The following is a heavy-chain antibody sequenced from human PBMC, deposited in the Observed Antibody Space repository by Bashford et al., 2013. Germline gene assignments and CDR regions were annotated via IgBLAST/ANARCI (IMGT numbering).Heavy chain of an antibody. CDR2: IKPRTVRT. V-gene: IGHV1-46*03. CDR3: ARETPETYYFDY. J-gene: IGHJ4*02. D-gene: IGHD2-15*01. CDR1: GYTFTSYY. Sequence: ASVKVSCKASGYTFTSYYIHWVRQAPGQGLEWMGIIKPRTVRTNYAQKFQGRITVTRDTSTSTVYMELSSLRSEDTAVYYCARETPETYYFDYWGQGTLVTVSS.